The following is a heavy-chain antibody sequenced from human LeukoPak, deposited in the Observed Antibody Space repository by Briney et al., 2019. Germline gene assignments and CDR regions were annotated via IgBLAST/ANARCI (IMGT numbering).Heavy chain of an antibody. CDR2: IYYSGST. CDR3: ARHENYYDSSGYYPSCFDY. J-gene: IGHJ4*02. Sequence: PSETLSLTCTVSGGSISSSSYYWVWIRQPPGKGLEWIGSIYYSGSTYYNPSLKSRVTISVDTSKNQFSLKLSSVTAADTAVYYCARHENYYDSSGYYPSCFDYWGQGTLVTVSS. D-gene: IGHD3-22*01. V-gene: IGHV4-39*01. CDR1: GGSISSSSYY.